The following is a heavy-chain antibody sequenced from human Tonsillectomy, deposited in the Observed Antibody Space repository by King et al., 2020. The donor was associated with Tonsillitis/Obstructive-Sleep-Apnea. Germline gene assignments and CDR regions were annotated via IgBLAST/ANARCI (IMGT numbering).Heavy chain of an antibody. CDR1: GFTFSSYA. J-gene: IGHJ3*02. CDR2: ISGSGGST. D-gene: IGHD4-17*01. CDR3: AKDKFGDPADAFDI. Sequence: VQLVESGGGLVQPGGSLRLSCAASGFTFSSYAMSWVRQAPGKGLDWVSTISGSGGSTYYADSVKGRFTISRDNSKNTLYLQMSSLRTEDTALYYCAKDKFGDPADAFDIWGQGTMVIVSS. V-gene: IGHV3-23*04.